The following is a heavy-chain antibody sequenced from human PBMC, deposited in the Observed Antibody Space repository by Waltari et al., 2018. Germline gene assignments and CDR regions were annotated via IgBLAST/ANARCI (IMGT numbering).Heavy chain of an antibody. D-gene: IGHD5-18*01. J-gene: IGHJ6*03. Sequence: QVQLQQWGAGLSKPSETLSLTCAVYGGTFSNNNWSWIRHPQGKEKEWFGEINPSGSTNYNPSLKSLVTISGDTAKNQFSLELSSVSAADTAVYYCARRGDSSYYYYYMDVWGKGTTVTVSS. CDR3: ARRGDSSYYYYYMDV. CDR2: INPSGST. V-gene: IGHV4-34*01. CDR1: GGTFSNNN.